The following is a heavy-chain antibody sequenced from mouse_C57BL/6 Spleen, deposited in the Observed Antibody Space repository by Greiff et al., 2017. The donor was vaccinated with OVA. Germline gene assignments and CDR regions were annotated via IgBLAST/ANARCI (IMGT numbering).Heavy chain of an antibody. CDR1: GFTFSSYA. CDR2: ISDGGSYT. V-gene: IGHV5-4*03. Sequence: DVKLVESGGGLVKPGGSLKLSCAASGFTFSSYAMSWVRQTPEKRLEWVATISDGGSYTYYPDNVKGRFTISRDTAKNNLYLQMSHLKSEDTAMYYCDLASSWFAYWGQGTLVTVSA. J-gene: IGHJ3*01. CDR3: DLASSWFAY.